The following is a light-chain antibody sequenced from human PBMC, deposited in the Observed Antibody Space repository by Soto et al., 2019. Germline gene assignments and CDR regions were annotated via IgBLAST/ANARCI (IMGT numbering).Light chain of an antibody. Sequence: DIQMTQSPSPLSASVGDRVTITCRASQSVTNWLAWYQQKPGKAPNLLIYDASRLQSGIPSRFSGSGSGTEFTLTISSLQPDDFATYYCQQYTPYPYTFGQGTKLEIK. CDR3: QQYTPYPYT. J-gene: IGKJ2*01. CDR2: DAS. V-gene: IGKV1-5*01. CDR1: QSVTNW.